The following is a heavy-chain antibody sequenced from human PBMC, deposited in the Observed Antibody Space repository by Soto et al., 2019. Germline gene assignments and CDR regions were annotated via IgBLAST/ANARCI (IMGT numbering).Heavy chain of an antibody. J-gene: IGHJ4*02. CDR1: GFTFSSYA. V-gene: IGHV3-23*01. CDR3: AKARYDYVWGSYRYPFDY. Sequence: LRLSCAASGFTFSSYAMSWVRQAPGKGLEWVSAISGSGGSTYYADSVKGRFTISRDNSKNTLYLQMNSLRAEDTAVYYCAKARYDYVWGSYRYPFDYWGQGTLVTVSS. D-gene: IGHD3-16*02. CDR2: ISGSGGST.